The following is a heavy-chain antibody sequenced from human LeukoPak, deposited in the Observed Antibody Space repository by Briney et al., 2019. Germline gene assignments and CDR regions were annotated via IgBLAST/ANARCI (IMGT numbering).Heavy chain of an antibody. D-gene: IGHD1-14*01. CDR1: GDSVSRNTAA. Sequence: SQTLSLTCVISGDSVSRNTAAWNWIRQSPLRGLEWLGRTYYRSKWYNDYALSVKSRITINPDTSKNQLSLQLNSVTPEDTAVYYCARENRLGRLDYWGQGTLVTVSS. CDR3: ARENRLGRLDY. J-gene: IGHJ4*02. CDR2: TYYRSKWYN. V-gene: IGHV6-1*01.